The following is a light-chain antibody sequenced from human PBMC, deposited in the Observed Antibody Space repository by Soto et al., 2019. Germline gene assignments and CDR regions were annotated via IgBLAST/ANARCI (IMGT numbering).Light chain of an antibody. CDR2: DAS. V-gene: IGKV3-11*01. J-gene: IGKJ4*01. Sequence: EIVLTQSPATLSLSPGERATHSCRASQSVSSYLAWYQQKPGQAPRLLIYDASNRATGIPARFSGSGYGTDFTLTISSLEPEDFAVYYCQQRSSWLTFGGGTRVDIK. CDR3: QQRSSWLT. CDR1: QSVSSY.